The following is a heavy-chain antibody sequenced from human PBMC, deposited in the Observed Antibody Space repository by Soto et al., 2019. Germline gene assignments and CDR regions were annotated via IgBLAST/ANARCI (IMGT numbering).Heavy chain of an antibody. CDR2: ISYDGSNK. D-gene: IGHD6-13*01. CDR1: GFTFSSYG. V-gene: IGHV3-30*18. Sequence: QVQLVESGGGVVQPGRSLRLSCAASGFTFSSYGMHWVRQAPGKGLEWVAVISYDGSNKYYADSVKGRFTISRDNSKNTLYLQMNSLRAEDTAVYYCAKDRRGYSSSWTYYYYYGMDVW. J-gene: IGHJ6*01. CDR3: AKDRRGYSSSWTYYYYYGMDV.